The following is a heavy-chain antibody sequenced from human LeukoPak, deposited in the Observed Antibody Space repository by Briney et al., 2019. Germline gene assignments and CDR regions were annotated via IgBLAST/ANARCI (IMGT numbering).Heavy chain of an antibody. Sequence: GGSLRLSCAASGFTFSSYSMNWDRQAPGKGLEWVSSISSSSSYIYYADSVKGRFTISRDNAKNSLYLQMNSLRAEDTAVYYCARVTAAGGRAFDIWGQGTMVTVSS. J-gene: IGHJ3*02. CDR2: ISSSSSYI. V-gene: IGHV3-21*01. D-gene: IGHD6-13*01. CDR1: GFTFSSYS. CDR3: ARVTAAGGRAFDI.